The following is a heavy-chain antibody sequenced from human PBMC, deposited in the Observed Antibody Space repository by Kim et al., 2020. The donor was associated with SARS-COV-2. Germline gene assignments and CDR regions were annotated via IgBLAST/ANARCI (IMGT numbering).Heavy chain of an antibody. J-gene: IGHJ4*02. CDR3: TRRESYYGSVSYIRELFDY. V-gene: IGHV3-49*03. Sequence: GGSLRLSCTASGFTVGDYAMSWFRQAPGKGLEWVGFIRSKAYGGTTEYAASVKGRFTISRDESKSIAKLQMNSLKTEDTAVYYCTRRESYYGSVSYIRELFDYWGQGTLVTVSS. CDR1: GFTVGDYA. D-gene: IGHD3-10*01. CDR2: IRSKAYGGTT.